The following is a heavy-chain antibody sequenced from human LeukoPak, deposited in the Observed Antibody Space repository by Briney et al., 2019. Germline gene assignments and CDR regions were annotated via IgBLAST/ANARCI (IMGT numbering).Heavy chain of an antibody. D-gene: IGHD1-26*01. CDR3: ARGILGATSDAFDI. Sequence: GGSLRLSCAASGFTFSSYWMTWVRQAPGKGLEWVANMNQDGSEKYYVDSVKGRFTISRDNAKNSLNLQMNSLRAEDTALYYCARGILGATSDAFDIWGQGTMVTVSS. CDR1: GFTFSSYW. CDR2: MNQDGSEK. J-gene: IGHJ3*02. V-gene: IGHV3-7*04.